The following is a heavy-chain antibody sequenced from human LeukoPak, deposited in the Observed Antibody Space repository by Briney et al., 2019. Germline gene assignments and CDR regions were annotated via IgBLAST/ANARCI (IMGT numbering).Heavy chain of an antibody. CDR2: IIPIFGTA. CDR3: ARPAHSTQYVVVTAIRFRYRYYGMDV. Sequence: SSVNVSRKASVGTFISYAISWVRQAPGQGLEWMGGIIPIFGTANYVQKFQGRVTITADESTSTAYMEMSNLRSADTAVYYCARPAHSTQYVVVTAIRFRYRYYGMDVWGQGTTVTVSS. J-gene: IGHJ6*02. D-gene: IGHD2-21*02. CDR1: VGTFISYA. V-gene: IGHV1-69*13.